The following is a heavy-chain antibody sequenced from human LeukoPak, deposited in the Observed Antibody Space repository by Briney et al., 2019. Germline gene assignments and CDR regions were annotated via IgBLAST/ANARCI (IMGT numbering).Heavy chain of an antibody. D-gene: IGHD6-19*01. Sequence: PGGSLRRSCAASGFTFSDYYMSWIRQAPGKGLEWVSYISSSGRTIYYADSVKGRFTISRDNAKNSLYLQMNNLRAEDTAVYYCARAGSGWYHYYYYMDVWGKGTTVTISS. CDR1: GFTFSDYY. CDR2: ISSSGRTI. J-gene: IGHJ6*03. V-gene: IGHV3-11*01. CDR3: ARAGSGWYHYYYYMDV.